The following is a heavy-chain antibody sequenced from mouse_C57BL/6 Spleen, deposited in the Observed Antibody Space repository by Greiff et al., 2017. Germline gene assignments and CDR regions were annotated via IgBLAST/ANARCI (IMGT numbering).Heavy chain of an antibody. V-gene: IGHV5-9-1*02. CDR3: TRVYYDYDDAFDY. Sequence: EVNLVESGEGLVKPGGSLKLSCAASGFTFSSYAMSWVRQTPEKRLEWVAYISSGGDYIYYADTVKGRFTISRDNARNTLYLQMSSLKSEDTAMYYCTRVYYDYDDAFDYWGQGTTRTVSS. CDR1: GFTFSSYA. CDR2: ISSGGDYI. J-gene: IGHJ2*01. D-gene: IGHD2-4*01.